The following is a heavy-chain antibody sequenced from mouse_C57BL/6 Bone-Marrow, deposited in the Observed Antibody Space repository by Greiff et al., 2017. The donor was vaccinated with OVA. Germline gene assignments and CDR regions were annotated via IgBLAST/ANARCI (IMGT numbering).Heavy chain of an antibody. V-gene: IGHV1-81*01. CDR2: IYPRSGNT. D-gene: IGHD1-1*01. Sequence: QVQLQQSGAELARPGASVKLSCKASGYTFTSYGISWVKQRTGQGLEWIGEIYPRSGNTYYNEKFKGKATLTADRAYSTAYMELRSLTSEDAAVYFCARGGRSPFTYWGQGTLVTVSA. CDR3: ARGGRSPFTY. J-gene: IGHJ3*01. CDR1: GYTFTSYG.